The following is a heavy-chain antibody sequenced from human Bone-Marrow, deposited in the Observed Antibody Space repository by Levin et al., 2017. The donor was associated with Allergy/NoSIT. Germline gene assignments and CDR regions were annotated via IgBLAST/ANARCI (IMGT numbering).Heavy chain of an antibody. V-gene: IGHV3-30*18. CDR3: AKRSTVTAQRAAYGMDV. Sequence: GGSLRLSCAASGFNFRNFGMHWVRQAPGKGLAWVAVISDDGSHKNYAESVKGRFTISRDNSKNTLYLQMNSLRGEDSAVYYCAKRSTVTAQRAAYGMDVWGLGTTVTVSS. CDR1: GFNFRNFG. J-gene: IGHJ6*02. D-gene: IGHD2-21*02. CDR2: ISDDGSHK.